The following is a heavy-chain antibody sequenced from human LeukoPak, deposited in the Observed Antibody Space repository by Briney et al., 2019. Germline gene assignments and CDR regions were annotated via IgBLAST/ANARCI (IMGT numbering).Heavy chain of an antibody. Sequence: PGGSLRLSCAASGFTFSSYWMHWVRQAPGKGLVWVSRINSDGSSTSYADSVKGQFTISRDNAKNTLYLQMNSLRAEDTAVYYCAREEGDGYNWFWFDPWGQGTLVTVSS. CDR1: GFTFSSYW. CDR2: INSDGSST. J-gene: IGHJ5*02. D-gene: IGHD5-24*01. CDR3: AREEGDGYNWFWFDP. V-gene: IGHV3-74*01.